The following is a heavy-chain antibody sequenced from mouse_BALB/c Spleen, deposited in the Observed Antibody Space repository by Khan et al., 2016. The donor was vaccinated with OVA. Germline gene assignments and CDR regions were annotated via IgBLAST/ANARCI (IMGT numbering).Heavy chain of an antibody. J-gene: IGHJ2*01. CDR2: ISTYSGST. Sequence: VQLQESGPELVRPGVSVKISCKGSGYTFTDYAMYWVKQSRAKSLEWIGLISTYSGSTNYNQKFKGKATMTVDKSSSTSYMELARLTSEDYAIYYCAGPADDDYFDYWGQGTTLTVSS. CDR1: GYTFTDYA. D-gene: IGHD2-3*01. V-gene: IGHV1S137*01. CDR3: AGPADDDYFDY.